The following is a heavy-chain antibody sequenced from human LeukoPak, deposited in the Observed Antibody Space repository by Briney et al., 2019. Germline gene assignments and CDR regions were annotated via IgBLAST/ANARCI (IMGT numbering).Heavy chain of an antibody. Sequence: GGSLRLSCAASGFTFSSYAMSWVRQAPGKGLEWVSAISGSGGSTYYADSVKGRFTISRDNSKNTLYLQMNSLIPEDTAVYYCARSIGYSYGCEALINAFDIWGQGTMVTVSS. CDR3: ARSIGYSYGCEALINAFDI. CDR1: GFTFSSYA. J-gene: IGHJ3*02. D-gene: IGHD5-18*01. CDR2: ISGSGGST. V-gene: IGHV3-23*01.